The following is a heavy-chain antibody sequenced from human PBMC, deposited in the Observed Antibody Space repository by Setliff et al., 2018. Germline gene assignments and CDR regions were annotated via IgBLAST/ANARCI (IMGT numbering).Heavy chain of an antibody. CDR1: GYSFSNYW. V-gene: IGHV5-51*01. Sequence: PGESLKTSCKGSGYSFSNYWIGWVRQMSGKGLEWMGIIYPADSDTRYSPSFQGQVTISADKSISTAYLQWSSLKASDTAMYYCARFCSSTSCPGAFDIWGQGTMVTVSS. CDR2: IYPADSDT. D-gene: IGHD2-2*01. J-gene: IGHJ3*02. CDR3: ARFCSSTSCPGAFDI.